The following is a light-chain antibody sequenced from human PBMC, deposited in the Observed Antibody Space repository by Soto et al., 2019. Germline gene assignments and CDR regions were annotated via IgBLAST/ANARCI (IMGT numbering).Light chain of an antibody. CDR2: GAS. CDR1: QSISSS. J-gene: IGKJ1*01. CDR3: QQYDYWPRA. Sequence: EVVLTQSPGTLSLSPGERATLSCRGSQSISSSKLAWYQQNPGQAPRLLIYGASNRATGIPARFSGSGSGTEFTLTISSLQSEDFAVYYCQQYDYWPRAFGQGTKVDIK. V-gene: IGKV3-15*01.